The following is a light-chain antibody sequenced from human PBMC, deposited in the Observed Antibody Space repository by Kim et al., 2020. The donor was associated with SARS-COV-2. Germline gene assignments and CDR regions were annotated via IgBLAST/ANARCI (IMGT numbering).Light chain of an antibody. CDR2: LNSDGSH. CDR1: SGHSSYA. Sequence: GASVKLTCTRSSGHSSYAIAWHQQQPEKGPRYLMKLNSDGSHSKGDGIPDRFSGSSSGAERYLTISSLQSEDEADYSCQTWGTGRVFGGGTKLTVL. J-gene: IGLJ3*02. CDR3: QTWGTGRV. V-gene: IGLV4-69*01.